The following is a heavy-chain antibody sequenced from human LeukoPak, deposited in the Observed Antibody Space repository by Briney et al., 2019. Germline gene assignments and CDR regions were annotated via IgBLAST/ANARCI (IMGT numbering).Heavy chain of an antibody. CDR3: AKDRGYSGYYDY. CDR1: GFTFSSYG. CDR2: ISGSGGST. V-gene: IGHV3-23*01. J-gene: IGHJ4*02. Sequence: GGSLRLSCAASGFTFSSYGMSWVRQAPGKGLEWVSAISGSGGSTYYADSVKGRFTISRDNSKNTLYLQMNSLRAEDTAVYYCAKDRGYSGYYDYWGQGTLVTVSS. D-gene: IGHD5-12*01.